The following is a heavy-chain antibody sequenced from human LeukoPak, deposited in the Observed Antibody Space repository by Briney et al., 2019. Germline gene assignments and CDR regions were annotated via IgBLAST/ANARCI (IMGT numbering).Heavy chain of an antibody. CDR1: GFTFSSYA. CDR2: MSGDGDST. CDR3: ARGLRHCDRTSCFQPFDC. D-gene: IGHD2-2*01. Sequence: GGSLRLSCAASGFTFSSYAMSWVRQAPGKGLEWVSAMSGDGDSTHYADSVRGRFTISRDNSKNTLCLQMNSLRAEDTAMYYCARGLRHCDRTSCFQPFDCWGQGTLVTVSS. V-gene: IGHV3-23*01. J-gene: IGHJ4*02.